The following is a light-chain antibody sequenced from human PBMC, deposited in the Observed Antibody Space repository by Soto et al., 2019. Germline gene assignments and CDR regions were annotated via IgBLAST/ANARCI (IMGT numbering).Light chain of an antibody. CDR2: GAS. CDR1: QSISSTF. J-gene: IGKJ1*01. Sequence: EIVLTQSPGTLSLSPGERATLSCRASQSISSTFLAWYQHNPGQAPTVLIYGASGRATGIPDRFSGSGSGTDFTLTIRRLEPEDFAVYYCQQNESSWTFGQGTKVEMK. CDR3: QQNESSWT. V-gene: IGKV3-20*01.